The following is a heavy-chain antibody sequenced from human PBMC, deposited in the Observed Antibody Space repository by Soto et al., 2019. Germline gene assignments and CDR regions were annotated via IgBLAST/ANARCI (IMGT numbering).Heavy chain of an antibody. J-gene: IGHJ4*02. CDR1: GGSFSGYY. CDR3: ARGTTVTSFDY. V-gene: IGHV4-34*01. D-gene: IGHD4-4*01. CDR2: INHSGST. Sequence: SETLSLTCAVYGGSFSGYYWSWIRQPPGKGLEWIGEINHSGSTNYNPSLKSRVTISVDTSKNQFSLKLSSVTAADTAVYYCARGTTVTSFDYWGQGTLVTVSS.